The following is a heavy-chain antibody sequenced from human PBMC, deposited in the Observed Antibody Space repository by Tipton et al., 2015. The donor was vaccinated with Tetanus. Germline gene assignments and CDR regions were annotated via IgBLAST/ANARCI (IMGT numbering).Heavy chain of an antibody. J-gene: IGHJ4*02. V-gene: IGHV4-30-4*01. CDR3: ARVDSANDRIDH. CDR2: IHYSGNT. CDR1: GGSISSSDHY. Sequence: TLSLTCSVSGGSISSSDHYWGWIRQHPGKGLEWIGYIHYSGNTFYKPSLKSRVTISVDTSKKQFSLNLTSVTAADTALFYCARVDSANDRIDHWGQGTLVTVSS. D-gene: IGHD5-12*01.